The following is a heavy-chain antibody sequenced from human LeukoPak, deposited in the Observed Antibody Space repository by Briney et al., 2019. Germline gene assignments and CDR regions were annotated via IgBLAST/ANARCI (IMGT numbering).Heavy chain of an antibody. D-gene: IGHD3-10*01. Sequence: GGSLRLSCEVFGFTFSTYAMSWVRQAPGRGLEWVSTISGGDGGTYYADSVKGRFTVSRDTSKNTLYLQMNSLRAEDTALYYCASGIIAPPDYWGQGTLVTVSS. CDR1: GFTFSTYA. CDR2: ISGGDGGT. V-gene: IGHV3-23*01. CDR3: ASGIIAPPDY. J-gene: IGHJ4*02.